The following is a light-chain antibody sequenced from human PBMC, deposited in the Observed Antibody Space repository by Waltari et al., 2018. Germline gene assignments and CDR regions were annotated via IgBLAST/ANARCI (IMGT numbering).Light chain of an antibody. CDR1: NSDVGDYNY. CDR3: SSYTSNSISWV. Sequence: QSALTQPASVSGSPGQSITIPCTGTNSDVGDYNYVSWYQQHPGKAPKLMIYEVSDRPSGVSNRFSGSKSGSTASLTISGLQAADEADYYCSSYTSNSISWVFGTGTKVTVL. V-gene: IGLV2-14*01. CDR2: EVS. J-gene: IGLJ1*01.